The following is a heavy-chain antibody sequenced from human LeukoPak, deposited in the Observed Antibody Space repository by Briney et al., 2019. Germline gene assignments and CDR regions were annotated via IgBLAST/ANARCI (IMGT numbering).Heavy chain of an antibody. CDR3: ARERNVDYGGHDLDY. J-gene: IGHJ4*02. Sequence: SQTLSLTCAISGDSFSSNSAAWHWIRQSPSRGLEWLGRTYYRSKWYNDYAVSVKSRITINPDTSKNQFSLQLNSVTPEDTAVYYCARERNVDYGGHDLDYWGQGTLVTVSS. D-gene: IGHD4-23*01. CDR2: TYYRSKWYN. V-gene: IGHV6-1*01. CDR1: GDSFSSNSAA.